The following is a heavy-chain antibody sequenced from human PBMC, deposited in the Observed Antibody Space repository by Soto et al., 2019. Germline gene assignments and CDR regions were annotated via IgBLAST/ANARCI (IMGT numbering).Heavy chain of an antibody. J-gene: IGHJ4*02. Sequence: GGSLRLSCAASGFTFDDYTMHWVRQAPGKGLEWVSLISWDGGSTYYADSVKGRFTISRDNSKNSLYLQMNSLRTEDTALYYCAKERYSSSAFDYWGQGTLVTVSS. D-gene: IGHD6-6*01. V-gene: IGHV3-43*01. CDR1: GFTFDDYT. CDR2: ISWDGGST. CDR3: AKERYSSSAFDY.